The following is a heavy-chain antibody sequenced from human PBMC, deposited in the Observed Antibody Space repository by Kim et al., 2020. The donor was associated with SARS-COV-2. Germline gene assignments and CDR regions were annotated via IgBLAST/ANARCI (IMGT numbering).Heavy chain of an antibody. J-gene: IGHJ4*02. Sequence: GGSLRLSCAASGFTFSSYGMHWVRQAPGKGLEWVAVISYDGSNKYYADSVKGRFTISRDNSKNTLYLQMNSLRAEDTAVYYCAKVGAGGYNMAPLFHWGQGTLVTVSS. V-gene: IGHV3-30*18. CDR2: ISYDGSNK. CDR1: GFTFSSYG. D-gene: IGHD5-12*01. CDR3: AKVGAGGYNMAPLFH.